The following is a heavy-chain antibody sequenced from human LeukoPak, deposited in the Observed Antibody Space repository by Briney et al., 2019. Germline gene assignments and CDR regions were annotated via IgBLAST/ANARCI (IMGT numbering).Heavy chain of an antibody. D-gene: IGHD3-16*01. CDR2: IYHSGST. V-gene: IGHV4-38-2*02. J-gene: IGHJ4*02. CDR3: ARAHPTNYDYVWGSLYYFDY. Sequence: SETLSLTCTVSGYSISSGYYWGWTRQPPGKGLEWIGSIYHSGSTYYNPSLKSRVTISVDTSKNQFSLKLSSVTAADTAVYYCARAHPTNYDYVWGSLYYFDYWGQGTLVTVSS. CDR1: GYSISSGYY.